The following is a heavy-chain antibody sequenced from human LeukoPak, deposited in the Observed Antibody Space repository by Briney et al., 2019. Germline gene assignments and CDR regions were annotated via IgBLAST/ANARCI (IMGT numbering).Heavy chain of an antibody. CDR3: ARVGRAWSFDH. Sequence: ASVKVSCKASGYTFTGYYMHWVRQAPGQGLEWMGRINPNSGDTNYAQKFQGRVTMTRDTSISTAYMELSGLRSDDTAVYFCARVGRAWSFDHWGQGTLVTVSS. CDR1: GYTFTGYY. CDR2: INPNSGDT. V-gene: IGHV1-2*06. J-gene: IGHJ4*02. D-gene: IGHD6-19*01.